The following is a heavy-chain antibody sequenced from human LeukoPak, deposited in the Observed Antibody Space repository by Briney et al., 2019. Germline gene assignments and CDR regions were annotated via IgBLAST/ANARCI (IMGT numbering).Heavy chain of an antibody. V-gene: IGHV4-39*01. J-gene: IGHJ4*02. CDR1: GGSISSSSYY. CDR3: ARVGSTSRSRYYFDY. CDR2: IYYSGST. Sequence: PSETLSLTCTVSGGSISSSSYYWGWIRQPPGKGLEWIGSIYYSGSTYYNPSLKSRVTTSVDTSKNQFSLKLSSVTAADTAVYYCARVGSTSRSRYYFDYWGQGTLVTVSS. D-gene: IGHD2-2*01.